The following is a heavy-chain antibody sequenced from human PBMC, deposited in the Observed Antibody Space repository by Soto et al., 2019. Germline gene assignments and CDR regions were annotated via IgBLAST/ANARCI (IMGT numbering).Heavy chain of an antibody. Sequence: GGSLRLSCAASGFTFSSYAMHWVRQAPGKGLEWVAVISYDGSNKYYADSVKGRFTISRDNSKNTLYLQMNSLRAEDTVVYYCARALGSLDLLPLAYWGQGTLVTVSS. V-gene: IGHV3-30-3*01. J-gene: IGHJ4*02. CDR2: ISYDGSNK. CDR3: ARALGSLDLLPLAY. D-gene: IGHD3-10*01. CDR1: GFTFSSYA.